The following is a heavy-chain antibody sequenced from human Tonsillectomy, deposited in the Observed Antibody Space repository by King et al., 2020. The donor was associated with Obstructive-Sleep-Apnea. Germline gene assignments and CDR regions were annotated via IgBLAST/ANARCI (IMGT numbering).Heavy chain of an antibody. D-gene: IGHD3-10*01. V-gene: IGHV1-69*01. CDR1: GGTFSSYA. J-gene: IGHJ4*02. CDR3: AREWYYYGSGSYYVYYFDY. Sequence: VQLVQSGAEVKKPGSSVKVSCKASGGTFSSYAISWVRQAPGQGLAWMGGIIPIFGTANYAQKFQGRVTITADESTSTAYMELSSLRSEDTAVYYCAREWYYYGSGSYYVYYFDYWGQGTLVTVSS. CDR2: IIPIFGTA.